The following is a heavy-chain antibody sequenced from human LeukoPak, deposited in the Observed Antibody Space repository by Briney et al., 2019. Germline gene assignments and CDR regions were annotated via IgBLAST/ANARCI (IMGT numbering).Heavy chain of an antibody. D-gene: IGHD6-19*01. CDR3: ARVAAKTVDY. V-gene: IGHV4-38-2*02. CDR2: INHSGST. CDR1: GYSISSGYY. Sequence: SETLSLTCTVSGYSISSGYYWSWIRQPPGKGLEWIGEINHSGSTNYSPSLKSRVTISVDTSKNQFSLKLSSVTAADTAVYYCARVAAKTVDYWGQGTLVTVSS. J-gene: IGHJ4*02.